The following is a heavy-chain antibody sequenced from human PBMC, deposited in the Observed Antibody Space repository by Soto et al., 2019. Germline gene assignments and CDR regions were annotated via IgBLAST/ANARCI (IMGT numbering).Heavy chain of an antibody. V-gene: IGHV1-18*01. D-gene: IGHD5-12*01. CDR3: ARDMNRYIVATITWDY. J-gene: IGHJ4*02. CDR1: GYTFTSYG. Sequence: ASVKVSCKASGYTFTSYGISWVRQAPGQGLEWMGWISAYNGNTNYAQKLQGRVTMTTDTSTSTAYMELRSLRSDDTAVYYCARDMNRYIVATITWDYWGQGTLVTVSS. CDR2: ISAYNGNT.